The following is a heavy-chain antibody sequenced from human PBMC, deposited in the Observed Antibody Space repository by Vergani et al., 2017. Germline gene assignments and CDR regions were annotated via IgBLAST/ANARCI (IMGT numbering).Heavy chain of an antibody. CDR3: AKDGTFSPYYDDSSGYLYGTSSLYYGMDV. CDR2: IYYSGST. J-gene: IGHJ6*02. CDR1: GGPVSSGSYY. Sequence: QVQLQESGPGLVKPSETLSLTCTVSGGPVSSGSYYWSWIRQPPGTGLEWIGYIYYSGSTNYNPSLKRLVTISVDTSKNQFSLKMSSVSAADTDVYYCAKDGTFSPYYDDSSGYLYGTSSLYYGMDVWGQGTTVTVSS. D-gene: IGHD3-22*01. V-gene: IGHV4-61*01.